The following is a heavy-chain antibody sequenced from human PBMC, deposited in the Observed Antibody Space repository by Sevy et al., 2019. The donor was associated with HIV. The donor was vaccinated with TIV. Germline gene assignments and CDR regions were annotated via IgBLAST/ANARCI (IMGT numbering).Heavy chain of an antibody. Sequence: SETLSLTCAVSAVSITSSDWWSWVRQPTGKGLEWIGEIHNSGRTNYNPSLKSRVTISVDKSKNQLSLNLVFVTAADTAVYYCAREGTTTSFDYWDQGTLVTVSS. D-gene: IGHD1-26*01. CDR2: IHNSGRT. CDR3: AREGTTTSFDY. CDR1: AVSITSSDW. V-gene: IGHV4-4*02. J-gene: IGHJ4*02.